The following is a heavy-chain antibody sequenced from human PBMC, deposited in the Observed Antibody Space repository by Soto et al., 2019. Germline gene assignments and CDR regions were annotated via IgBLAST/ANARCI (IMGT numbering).Heavy chain of an antibody. CDR2: ISGSGGST. J-gene: IGHJ3*02. D-gene: IGHD6-19*01. CDR1: GFMFSTYW. V-gene: IGHV3-23*01. CDR3: AKDHYSSGPFDI. Sequence: VGSRRLSCAASGFMFSTYWMSWVRQAPGKGLEWVSAISGSGGSTYYADSVKGRFTISRDNSKNTLYLQMNSLRAEDTAVYYCAKDHYSSGPFDIWGQGTMVTVS.